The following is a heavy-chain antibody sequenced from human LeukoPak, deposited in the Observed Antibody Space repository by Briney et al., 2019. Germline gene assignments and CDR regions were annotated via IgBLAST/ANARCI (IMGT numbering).Heavy chain of an antibody. D-gene: IGHD3-22*01. J-gene: IGHJ4*02. CDR1: GFTLSSFG. CDR2: ISYDGSNK. Sequence: GGSLRLSCAASGFTLSSFGMHWVRQAPGKGLEWVAVISYDGSNKYNADSVKGRFTISRDNSKNTLYLRMNSLRAEDTAVWYCAKDLRYYDSSGYSDYWGQGTLVTVSS. V-gene: IGHV3-30*18. CDR3: AKDLRYYDSSGYSDY.